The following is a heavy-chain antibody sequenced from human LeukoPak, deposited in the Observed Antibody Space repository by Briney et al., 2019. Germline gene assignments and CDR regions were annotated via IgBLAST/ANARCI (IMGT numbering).Heavy chain of an antibody. CDR1: GGSISSGGYY. CDR2: IYYSGST. V-gene: IGHV4-31*03. Sequence: SQSLSLTCTVSGGSISSGGYYWSWIRQHPGKGLEWIGYIYYSGSTYYNPSLKSRVTISVDTSKNQFSLKLSSVTAADTAVYYCARAPTKAPLYYFDYWGQGTLVTVSS. CDR3: ARAPTKAPLYYFDY. D-gene: IGHD2/OR15-2a*01. J-gene: IGHJ4*02.